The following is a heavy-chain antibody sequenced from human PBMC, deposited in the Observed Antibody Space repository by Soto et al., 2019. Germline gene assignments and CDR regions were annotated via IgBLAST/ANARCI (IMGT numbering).Heavy chain of an antibody. CDR3: AKDYYDSSGYGDYFDY. CDR2: ISGSGGST. D-gene: IGHD3-22*01. J-gene: IGHJ4*02. V-gene: IGHV3-23*01. Sequence: GGSLRLSCAASGFTFSSYAMSWVRQAPGKGLEWVSAISGSGGSTYYADSVKGRFTISRDNSKNTLYLQMNSLRAEDTAVYYCAKDYYDSSGYGDYFDYWGQGTLVTVSS. CDR1: GFTFSSYA.